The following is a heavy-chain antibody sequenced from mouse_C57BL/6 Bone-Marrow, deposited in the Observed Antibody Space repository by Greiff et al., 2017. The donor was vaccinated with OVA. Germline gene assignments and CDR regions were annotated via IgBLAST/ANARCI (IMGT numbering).Heavy chain of an antibody. Sequence: QVQLRQSGPELVKPGASVKISCKASGYAFSSSWMNWVKQRPGKGLEWIGRIYPGDGDTNYNGKFKGKATLTADKSSSTAYMQLSSLTSEDSAVYFCARGDTTVDYWGQGTTLTVSS. CDR3: ARGDTTVDY. D-gene: IGHD1-1*01. V-gene: IGHV1-82*01. CDR1: GYAFSSSW. CDR2: IYPGDGDT. J-gene: IGHJ2*01.